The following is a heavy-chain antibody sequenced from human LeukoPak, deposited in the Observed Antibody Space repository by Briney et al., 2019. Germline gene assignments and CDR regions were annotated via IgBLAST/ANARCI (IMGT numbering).Heavy chain of an antibody. CDR1: GFTFDDYV. D-gene: IGHD5-24*01. V-gene: IGHV3-9*01. CDR2: ISWNSRSI. J-gene: IGHJ6*02. Sequence: GRSLRLSCAASGFTFDDYVMHWVRQAPGKGLEWVSNISWNSRSIGYADSVKGRFTISRDNAKNSLYLQMNSLRADDTALYYCAKDKYGDNDYYFYGLDVWGQGTTVTVSS. CDR3: AKDKYGDNDYYFYGLDV.